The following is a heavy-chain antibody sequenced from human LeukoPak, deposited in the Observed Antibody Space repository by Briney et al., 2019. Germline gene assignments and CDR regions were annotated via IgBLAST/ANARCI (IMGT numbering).Heavy chain of an antibody. CDR1: GFTFSDYN. CDR3: ARWPYSSSYYFDY. CDR2: ITSGTTYI. J-gene: IGHJ4*02. D-gene: IGHD6-6*01. V-gene: IGHV3-21*01. Sequence: PGGSLRLSCAASGFTFSDYNMNWVRQSPEEGLEWVSSITSGTTYIYYADSVRGRFTLSRDNAKNSLYLQMNSLRAEDTAVYYCARWPYSSSYYFDYWGQGTLVTVSS.